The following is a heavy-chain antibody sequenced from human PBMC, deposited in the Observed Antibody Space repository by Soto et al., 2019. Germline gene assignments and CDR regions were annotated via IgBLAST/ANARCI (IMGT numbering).Heavy chain of an antibody. CDR2: IYYSGST. CDR1: GGSISSYY. D-gene: IGHD3-16*02. J-gene: IGHJ3*02. Sequence: QVQLQESGPGLVKPSETLSLTCTVSGGSISSYYWSWIRQPPGKGLEWIGYIYYSGSTNYNPSLKIRVTISVDTSKNQFSLKLSSVTAADTAVYYCARLYGLDAFDIWGQGTMVTVSS. CDR3: ARLYGLDAFDI. V-gene: IGHV4-59*08.